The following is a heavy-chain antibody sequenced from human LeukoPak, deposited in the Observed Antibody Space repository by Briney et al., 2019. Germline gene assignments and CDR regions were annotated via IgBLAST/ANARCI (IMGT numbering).Heavy chain of an antibody. D-gene: IGHD1-14*01. CDR2: IRSKANNYAT. CDR1: GFTFSGSA. J-gene: IGHJ4*02. V-gene: IGHV3-73*01. Sequence: PGGSLRLSCAASGFTFSGSAIHWARQASGRGLEWVGRIRSKANNYATAYAESVKGRFTISRDDSKNTAYLQMNSLKAEDTAVYYCTTIDEVNRKLYWGQGTLVTVSS. CDR3: TTIDEVNRKLY.